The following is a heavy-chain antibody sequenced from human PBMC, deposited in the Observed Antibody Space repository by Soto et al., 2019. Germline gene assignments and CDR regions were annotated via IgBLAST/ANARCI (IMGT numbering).Heavy chain of an antibody. V-gene: IGHV3-74*01. CDR3: ASPYMNRSGLYFSGMDI. Sequence: PVGSLRLPCAASGFTFSRHCMHWVRQAPGKGLVWLSRIDSGGSTTYYADSVKGRFTISRDNDKDTVYLQMNSLRAEDTAVYYCASPYMNRSGLYFSGMDIWGEGTTVT. CDR2: IDSGGSTT. CDR1: GFTFSRHC. D-gene: IGHD6-19*01. J-gene: IGHJ6*02.